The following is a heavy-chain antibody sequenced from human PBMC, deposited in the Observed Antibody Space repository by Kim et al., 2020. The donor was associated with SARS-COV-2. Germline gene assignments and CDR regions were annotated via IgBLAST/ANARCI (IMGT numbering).Heavy chain of an antibody. CDR3: ARVDGSGTYTLDY. J-gene: IGHJ4*02. V-gene: IGHV3-21*06. Sequence: YYADSVTGLFTISRDDATNSLFLQMNSLRAEDTATYYCARVDGSGTYTLDYWGQGTRVTVSS. D-gene: IGHD3-10*01.